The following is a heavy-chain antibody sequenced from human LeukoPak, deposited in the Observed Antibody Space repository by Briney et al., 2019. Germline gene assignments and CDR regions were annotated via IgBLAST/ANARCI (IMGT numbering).Heavy chain of an antibody. CDR2: IWYDGSNK. CDR1: GFTFSSYG. CDR3: ARAEPLYGSGSYYY. D-gene: IGHD3-10*01. J-gene: IGHJ4*02. V-gene: IGHV3-33*01. Sequence: PGGSLRLSCSASGFTFSSYGMHWVRQAPGKGLEWVAVIWYDGSNKYYADSVKGRFTISRDNSKNTLYLQMNSLRAEDTAVYYCARAEPLYGSGSYYYWGQGTLVTVSS.